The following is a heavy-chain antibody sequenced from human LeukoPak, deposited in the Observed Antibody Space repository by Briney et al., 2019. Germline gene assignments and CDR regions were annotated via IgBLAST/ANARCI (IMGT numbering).Heavy chain of an antibody. CDR2: ISRSSSAI. CDR1: GFTFSSYS. J-gene: IGHJ5*02. V-gene: IGHV3-48*04. Sequence: GGSLRLSCAASGFTFSSYSMNWVRQAPGKGLEWVSYISRSSSAIYYADSVKGRFTISRDNAKNSLYLQMNSLRAEDTAVYYCARSPYYYDSSGYYHWGQGTLVTVSS. CDR3: ARSPYYYDSSGYYH. D-gene: IGHD3-22*01.